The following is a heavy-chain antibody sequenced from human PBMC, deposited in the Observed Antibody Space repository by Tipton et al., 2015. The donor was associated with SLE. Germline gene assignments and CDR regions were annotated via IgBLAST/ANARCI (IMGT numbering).Heavy chain of an antibody. J-gene: IGHJ6*03. CDR1: GDTISSGSYS. V-gene: IGHV4-61*02. D-gene: IGHD1-26*01. CDR3: ATQWEPGDYYYYMDV. CDR2: IYTSGST. Sequence: LRLSCTVPGDTISSGSYSWSWIRQPAGKGLEWIGRIYTSGSTNYNPSLQSRVTISVDTSRSQFSLKLSSVTAADTAVYYCATQWEPGDYYYYMDVWGKGTTVTVSS.